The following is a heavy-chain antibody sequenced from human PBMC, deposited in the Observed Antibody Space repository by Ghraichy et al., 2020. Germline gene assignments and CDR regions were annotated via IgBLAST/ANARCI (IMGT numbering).Heavy chain of an antibody. CDR2: IYPGDSDT. J-gene: IGHJ4*02. V-gene: IGHV5-51*01. Sequence: GESLNISCKGSGYSFTSYWIGWVRQMPGKGLEWMGIIYPGDSDTRYSPSFQGQVTISADKSISTAYLQWSSLKASDTAMYYCARGDGEYYYDSSHYFDYWGQGTLVTVSS. CDR3: ARGDGEYYYDSSHYFDY. D-gene: IGHD3-22*01. CDR1: GYSFTSYW.